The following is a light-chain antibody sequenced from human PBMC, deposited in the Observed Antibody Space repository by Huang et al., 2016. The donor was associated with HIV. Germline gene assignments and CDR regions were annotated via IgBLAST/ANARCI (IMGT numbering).Light chain of an antibody. V-gene: IGKV3-15*01. J-gene: IGKJ2*01. CDR1: QGVSAN. CDR3: QQYNNWPRT. CDR2: GAS. Sequence: EMVMTQSPATLSVSPGERVTLSCRASQGVSANLAWYQQKPGQAPRLLIHGASTRVTGIPARFSGSGSETDFTLTIHSLQSEDLAVYYCQQYNNWPRTFGQGTKLEIK.